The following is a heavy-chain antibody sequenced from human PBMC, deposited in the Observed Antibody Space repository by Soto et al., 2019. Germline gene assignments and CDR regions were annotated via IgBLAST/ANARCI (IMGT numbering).Heavy chain of an antibody. CDR1: GFTFTSFG. D-gene: IGHD2-21*01. Sequence: QVHLVESGGGVVQPGRSLRLSCAASGFTFTSFGIHWVRQAPGKGLEWVAVISYDGIDENYADSVKGRFSISRDKSKNTVYLQMHSLRGEDTAVYYWAKDLREIATKTPDYWGQGTLVTVSS. CDR2: ISYDGIDE. CDR3: AKDLREIATKTPDY. J-gene: IGHJ4*02. V-gene: IGHV3-30*18.